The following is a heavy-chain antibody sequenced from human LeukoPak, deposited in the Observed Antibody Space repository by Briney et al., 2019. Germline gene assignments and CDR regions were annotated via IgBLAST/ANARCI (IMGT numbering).Heavy chain of an antibody. J-gene: IGHJ6*03. D-gene: IGHD6-6*01. Sequence: GGSLRLSCAASGFTFSNYAMHWVRQAPGKGLEWVALMSYDGTDNDFADSVKGRFTISRDNSKNTLYLQMNSLRPEDTAVYSCARDGLDRSSSGWGFYMDVWGKGTTVTVSS. V-gene: IGHV3-30-3*01. CDR2: MSYDGTDN. CDR3: ARDGLDRSSSGWGFYMDV. CDR1: GFTFSNYA.